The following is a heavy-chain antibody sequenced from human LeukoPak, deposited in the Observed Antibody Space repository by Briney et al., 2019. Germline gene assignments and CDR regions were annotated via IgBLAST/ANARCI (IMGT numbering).Heavy chain of an antibody. CDR2: IYPGDSDT. CDR1: GYSFTSYW. D-gene: IGHD5-24*01. CDR3: ARSGGRGDGYNYGRALSWFDP. Sequence: GESLKISCKGSGYSFTSYWIGWVRQMPGKGLEWMGIIYPGDSDTRYSPSFQGQVTISADKSISTAYLQWSSLKASDTAMYYCARSGGRGDGYNYGRALSWFDPWGQGTLVTVSS. V-gene: IGHV5-51*01. J-gene: IGHJ5*02.